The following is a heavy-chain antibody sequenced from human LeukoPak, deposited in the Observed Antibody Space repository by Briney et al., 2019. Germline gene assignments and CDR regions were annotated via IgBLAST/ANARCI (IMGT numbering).Heavy chain of an antibody. CDR3: ARYDGGVAIDY. CDR2: IKEDGSDK. D-gene: IGHD3-16*01. CDR1: GFIFSYYW. Sequence: GGSLRLSCAASGFIFSYYWMSWVRQAPGKGLEWVANIKEDGSDKYYVDSVKGRFTISRHNAENSLYLQMNSLRAEDTAVYYCARYDGGVAIDYWGQGTLVTVSS. J-gene: IGHJ4*02. V-gene: IGHV3-7*01.